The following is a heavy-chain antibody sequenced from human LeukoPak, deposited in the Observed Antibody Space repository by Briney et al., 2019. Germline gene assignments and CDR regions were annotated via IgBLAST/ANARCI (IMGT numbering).Heavy chain of an antibody. J-gene: IGHJ6*02. D-gene: IGHD3-3*01. CDR2: IKQDGYEK. CDR1: GFTFSDYW. Sequence: PGGSLRLSCAASGFTFSDYWMSWVRQTPEKGLEWVANIKQDGYEKYYVDSVKGRFTISRDNAKNSLYLQMNSLRAEDTAVYYCARDGFWSGYYSHNYYYGMDVWGQGTTVTVSS. CDR3: ARDGFWSGYYSHNYYYGMDV. V-gene: IGHV3-7*03.